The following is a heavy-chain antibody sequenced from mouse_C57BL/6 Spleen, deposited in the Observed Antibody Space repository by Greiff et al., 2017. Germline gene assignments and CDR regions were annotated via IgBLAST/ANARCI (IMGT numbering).Heavy chain of an antibody. J-gene: IGHJ3*01. Sequence: QVQLQQSGAELVKPGASVKMSCKASGYTFTSYWITWVKQRPGQGLEWIGDIYPGSGSTNYNEKFKSKATLTVDTSSSTAYMQLSSLTSVDSAVYYCARGGVRQAWFAYWGQGTLVTVSA. CDR3: ARGGVRQAWFAY. CDR2: IYPGSGST. V-gene: IGHV1-55*01. CDR1: GYTFTSYW. D-gene: IGHD2-14*01.